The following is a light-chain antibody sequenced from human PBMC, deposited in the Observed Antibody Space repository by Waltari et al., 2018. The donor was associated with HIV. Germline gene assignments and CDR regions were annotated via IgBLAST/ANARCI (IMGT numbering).Light chain of an antibody. CDR1: NSDINIYNY. V-gene: IGLV2-14*03. CDR2: DVS. J-gene: IGLJ3*02. CDR3: SSYSSSTVV. Sequence: QSALTQPASVSGSPGQSITISCTGTNSDINIYNYVSWYQQHPGKAPKLMIYDVSNRPSGVSNRFSGSKSGNTASLTISGLQAEDEADYYCSSYSSSTVVFGGGTKLAVL.